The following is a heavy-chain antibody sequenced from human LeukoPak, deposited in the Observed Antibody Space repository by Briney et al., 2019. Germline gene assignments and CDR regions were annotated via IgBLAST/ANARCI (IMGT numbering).Heavy chain of an antibody. J-gene: IGHJ3*02. CDR2: IIPILGIA. CDR1: GGTFSSYI. D-gene: IGHD3-22*01. Sequence: SVKVSCKASGGTFSSYIISWVRQAPGQGLEWMGRIIPILGIANYAQKFQGRVTITADKSTSTAYMELSSLRSEDTAVYYCARDLGLYYYDSSGQPNDAFDIWGQGTMVTVSS. V-gene: IGHV1-69*04. CDR3: ARDLGLYYYDSSGQPNDAFDI.